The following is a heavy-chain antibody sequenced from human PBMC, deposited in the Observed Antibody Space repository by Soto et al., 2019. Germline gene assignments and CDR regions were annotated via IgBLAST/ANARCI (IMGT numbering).Heavy chain of an antibody. CDR2: IIPIFGTA. CDR3: ARAVRDSSRWAKYYYYYYGMHV. D-gene: IGHD6-13*01. J-gene: IGHJ6*02. Sequence: SVKVSCKASGGTFSSYAISWVRQAPGQGLEWMGGIIPIFGTANYAQKFQGRVTITADESTSTAYMELSSLRSEDTAVYYCARAVRDSSRWAKYYYYYYGMHVSGQGTPVTVS. V-gene: IGHV1-69*13. CDR1: GGTFSSYA.